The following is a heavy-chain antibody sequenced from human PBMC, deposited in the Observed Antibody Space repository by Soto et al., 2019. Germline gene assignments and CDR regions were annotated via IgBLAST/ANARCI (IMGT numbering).Heavy chain of an antibody. D-gene: IGHD2-15*01. CDR3: ARDWSWICSGGSCYSFLFDP. CDR2: IIPIFGTA. Sequence: GASVKVSCKASGGTFSSYAISWVRQAPGQGLEWMGGIIPIFGTANYAQKFQGRVTITADKSTSTAYMELSSLRSEDTAVYYCARDWSWICSGGSCYSFLFDPWGQGTLVTVSS. V-gene: IGHV1-69*06. J-gene: IGHJ5*02. CDR1: GGTFSSYA.